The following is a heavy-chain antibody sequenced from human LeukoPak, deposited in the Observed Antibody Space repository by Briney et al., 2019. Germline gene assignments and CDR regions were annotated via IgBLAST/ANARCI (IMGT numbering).Heavy chain of an antibody. CDR3: ARDVGNFDY. Sequence: GGSLRLSCAASGFXFSSYWIHWVRQVPGKGLVWVSRINSAGSSTNYADSVKGRFTISRDNAKNTLYLQMNSLRVEDTAVYYCARDVGNFDYWGQGNLVTVSS. CDR1: GFXFSSYW. V-gene: IGHV3-74*01. CDR2: INSAGSST. J-gene: IGHJ4*02.